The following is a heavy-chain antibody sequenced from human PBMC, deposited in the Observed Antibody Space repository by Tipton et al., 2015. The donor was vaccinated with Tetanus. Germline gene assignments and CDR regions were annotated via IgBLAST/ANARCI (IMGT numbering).Heavy chain of an antibody. J-gene: IGHJ4*02. CDR2: IYPGDSDT. CDR3: ARGHCTDGVCNFGF. D-gene: IGHD2-8*01. CDR1: GYIFNNYW. Sequence: VQLVQSGGEVKKPGESLKISCKGSGYIFNNYWIGWARQKPGKGLEWMGIIYPGDSDTRYSPSFQGQVTISVDKSINTAYLQWSSLKASDTSMFYCARGHCTDGVCNFGFWGQGALVTVAS. V-gene: IGHV5-51*01.